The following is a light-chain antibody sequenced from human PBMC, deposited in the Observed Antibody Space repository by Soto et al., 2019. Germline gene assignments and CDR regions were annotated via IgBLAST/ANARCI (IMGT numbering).Light chain of an antibody. CDR2: SNN. Sequence: QSVLTQPPSASGTPGQRFTISCSGSSSNIGSNYVYWYQQLPGTAPKLLIYSNNQRPSGVPDRFSGSKSGTSASLAISGLRSEDEAEYYCAAWDDSLSGPVFGGGTKLTVL. V-gene: IGLV1-47*02. CDR3: AAWDDSLSGPV. J-gene: IGLJ3*02. CDR1: SSNIGSNY.